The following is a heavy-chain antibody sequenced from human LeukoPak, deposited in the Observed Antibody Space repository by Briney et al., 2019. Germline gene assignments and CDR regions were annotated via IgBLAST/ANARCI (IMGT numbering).Heavy chain of an antibody. D-gene: IGHD2-21*01. J-gene: IGHJ4*02. CDR1: GFTFSSHG. CDR3: AKAPVTTCSGAYCYPFDY. Sequence: GTLRLSCAASGFTFSSHGMSWVRQAPGKGPEWVSAISDSGSSTYYADSVKGRFTISRDSSKNTLYLQMNRLRAEDAAVYYCAKAPVTTCSGAYCYPFDYWGQGTLVTVSS. CDR2: ISDSGSST. V-gene: IGHV3-23*01.